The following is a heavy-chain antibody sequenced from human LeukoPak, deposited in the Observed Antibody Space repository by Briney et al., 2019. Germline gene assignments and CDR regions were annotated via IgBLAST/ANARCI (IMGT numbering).Heavy chain of an antibody. CDR3: ARPTTTRRKTGGFDP. V-gene: IGHV4-34*01. D-gene: IGHD4-17*01. J-gene: IGHJ5*02. CDR1: GGSFSGYY. Sequence: SETLSLTCAVYGGSFSGYYWSWIRQPPGKGLEWIGEINHSGSTNYNPSLKSRVTISVDTSKNQFSLKLSSVTAADTAVYYCARPTTTRRKTGGFDPWGQGTLVTVSS. CDR2: INHSGST.